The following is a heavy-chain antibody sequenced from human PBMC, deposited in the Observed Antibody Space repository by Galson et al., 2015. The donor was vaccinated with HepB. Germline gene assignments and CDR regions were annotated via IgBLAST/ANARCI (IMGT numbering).Heavy chain of an antibody. Sequence: SVKVSCRASGNIFSADYYHWMRQAPGQGLEYMGGINPNSGRTNSAQNLQGRVIMTRDTSISTLYMELSRLTSDDTAVYYCVSERSGQDFKEFLYLGQGTLVIVSS. D-gene: IGHD2-15*01. CDR2: INPNSGRT. V-gene: IGHV1-2*02. CDR3: VSERSGQDFKEFLY. CDR1: GNIFSADY. J-gene: IGHJ4*02.